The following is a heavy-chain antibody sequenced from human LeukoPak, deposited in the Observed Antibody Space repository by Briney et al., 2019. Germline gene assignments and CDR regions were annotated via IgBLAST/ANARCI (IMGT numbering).Heavy chain of an antibody. Sequence: SETLSLTCAVYGGSISSYYWSWIRQPPGKGLRGIGYIYYSGSTNYNPSLKSRVTISVDTSKNQFSLKLSSVTAADTAVYYCARMKTGTTKPFDYWGQGTLVTVSS. CDR2: IYYSGST. D-gene: IGHD1-1*01. J-gene: IGHJ4*02. V-gene: IGHV4-59*01. CDR1: GGSISSYY. CDR3: ARMKTGTTKPFDY.